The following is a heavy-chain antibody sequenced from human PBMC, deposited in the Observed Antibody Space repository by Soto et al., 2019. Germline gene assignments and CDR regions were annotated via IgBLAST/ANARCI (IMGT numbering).Heavy chain of an antibody. CDR3: ARDHFLVYGDHQEPNWFDP. CDR2: IYYSGST. V-gene: IGHV4-31*03. D-gene: IGHD4-17*01. Sequence: QVQLQESGPGLVKPSQTLSLTCTVSGGSISSGGYYWSWIRQHPGKGLEWIGYIYYSGSTYYNPSLTSRVTISVDTSKNQFSLKLSSVTAADTAVYYCARDHFLVYGDHQEPNWFDPWGQGTLVTVSS. CDR1: GGSISSGGYY. J-gene: IGHJ5*02.